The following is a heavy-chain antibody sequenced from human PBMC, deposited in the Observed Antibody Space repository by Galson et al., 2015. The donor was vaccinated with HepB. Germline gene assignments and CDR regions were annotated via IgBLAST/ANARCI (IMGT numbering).Heavy chain of an antibody. Sequence: SLRLSCAASGFTVSSNYMSWVRQAPGKGLEWVSLIYSGGSTYYADSVKGRFTISRDNSKNTLYLQMNSLRAEDTAVYYCVRAWPGPYYFDYWGQGTLVTVSS. CDR3: VRAWPGPYYFDY. D-gene: IGHD5-24*01. V-gene: IGHV3-66*01. J-gene: IGHJ4*02. CDR1: GFTVSSNY. CDR2: IYSGGST.